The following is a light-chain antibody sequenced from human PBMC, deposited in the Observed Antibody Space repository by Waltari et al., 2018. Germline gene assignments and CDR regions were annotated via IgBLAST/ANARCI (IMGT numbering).Light chain of an antibody. CDR1: PTVLYNSKNRNY. Sequence: DFVMTQSPASLALSLGERATIHCKTSPTVLYNSKNRNYLTWYQQKPGQPPKLLFYWASTLESGVPDRFSASGSGTDFTLTISRLQPEDVAIYYCQQYYSSPYTFGQGTRLEIK. V-gene: IGKV4-1*01. CDR3: QQYYSSPYT. CDR2: WAS. J-gene: IGKJ2*01.